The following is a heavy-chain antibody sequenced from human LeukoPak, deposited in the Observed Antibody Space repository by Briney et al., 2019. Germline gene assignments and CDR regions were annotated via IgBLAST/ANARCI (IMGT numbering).Heavy chain of an antibody. CDR2: INSDGSST. J-gene: IGHJ4*02. V-gene: IGHV3-74*01. CDR3: AREEYSYGYVHSDY. D-gene: IGHD5-18*01. Sequence: GGSLRLSCAASGFTFSSYWMHWVRQAPGKGLVWVSRINSDGSSTSYADSVKGRFTISRDNAKNTLYLQMNSLRAEDTAVYYCAREEYSYGYVHSDYWGQGTLVTVSS. CDR1: GFTFSSYW.